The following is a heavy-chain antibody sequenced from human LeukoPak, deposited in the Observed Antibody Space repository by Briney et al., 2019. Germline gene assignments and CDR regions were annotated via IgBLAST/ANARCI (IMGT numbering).Heavy chain of an antibody. CDR1: GFIFSNYW. CDR3: ARSLRDSGDLDY. CDR2: IKQDGSVK. D-gene: IGHD3-16*01. V-gene: IGHV3-7*01. J-gene: IGHJ4*02. Sequence: PGGPLRLFCAASGFIFSNYWMKWVRQAPGKGLEWVANIKQDGSVKYYVDSVKGRFTISRDNAKNSLYLQMNSLRVEDTAVYYCARSLRDSGDLDYWGQGTLVTVSS.